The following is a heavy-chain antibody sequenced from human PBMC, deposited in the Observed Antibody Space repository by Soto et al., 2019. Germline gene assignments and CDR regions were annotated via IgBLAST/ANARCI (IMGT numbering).Heavy chain of an antibody. J-gene: IGHJ5*02. D-gene: IGHD3-10*01. V-gene: IGHV4-4*07. CDR3: AKAVGIRGVYNWFDP. CDR1: GGSISSYY. CDR2: IYSTGAT. Sequence: QVQLQESGPGLVKPSETLSLTCTVSGGSISSYYWSWIRQSAGKGLEWIGRIYSTGATNYNPALKSRVTMSVDTSKNQFSLRLTSVTAADTAVYYCAKAVGIRGVYNWFDPWGRGSLVTVSS.